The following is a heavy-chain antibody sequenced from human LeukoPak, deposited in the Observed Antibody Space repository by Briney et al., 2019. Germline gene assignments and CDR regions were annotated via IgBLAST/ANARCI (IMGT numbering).Heavy chain of an antibody. V-gene: IGHV1-2*02. D-gene: IGHD2-15*01. J-gene: IGHJ4*02. CDR1: GYTFTGYY. Sequence: GASVKVSFKASGYTFTGYYMHWVRQAPGQGLEWMGWINPNSGGTNYVQKFQGRVTMTRDTSISTAYMELSRLRSDDTAVYYCVRDTISGPSFNFDYWGQGTLVTVSS. CDR3: VRDTISGPSFNFDY. CDR2: INPNSGGT.